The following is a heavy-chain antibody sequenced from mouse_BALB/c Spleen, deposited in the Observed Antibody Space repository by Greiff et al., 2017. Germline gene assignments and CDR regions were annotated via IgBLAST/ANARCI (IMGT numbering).Heavy chain of an antibody. CDR2: ISDGGSYT. D-gene: IGHD2-4*01. CDR1: GFTFSDYY. V-gene: IGHV5-4*02. J-gene: IGHJ3*01. CDR3: ARSDDYDAWLAY. Sequence: EVKLVESGGGLVKPGGSLKLSCAASGFTFSDYYMYWVRQTPEKRLEWVATISDGGSYTYYPDSVKGRFTISRDNAKNNLYLQMSSLKSEDTAMYYCARSDDYDAWLAYWGQGTLVTVSA.